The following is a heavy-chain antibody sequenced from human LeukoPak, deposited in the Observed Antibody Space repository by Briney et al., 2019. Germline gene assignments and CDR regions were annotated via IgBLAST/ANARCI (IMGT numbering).Heavy chain of an antibody. CDR2: ISSSSTYA. CDR3: VTYSGPGAFDI. Sequence: AGGSLRLSCAASGFTFSTYTMNWVRQAPGKGLEWVSSISSSSTYAYYADSMKGRFTISRDNAKNSLYLQMNSLRAEDTAVYYCVTYSGPGAFDIWGQGTIVTVSS. V-gene: IGHV3-21*01. D-gene: IGHD1-26*01. CDR1: GFTFSTYT. J-gene: IGHJ3*02.